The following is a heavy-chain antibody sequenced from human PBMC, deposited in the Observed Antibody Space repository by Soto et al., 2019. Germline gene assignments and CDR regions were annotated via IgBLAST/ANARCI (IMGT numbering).Heavy chain of an antibody. CDR3: TRLAYYDFWSGYDNWFDP. D-gene: IGHD3-3*01. CDR2: IYWNDDK. V-gene: IGHV2-5*01. J-gene: IGHJ5*02. Sequence: VSGPTLVNPTQTLTLTCTFSGFSLSTSGVGVGWIRQPPGKALEWLALIYWNDDKRYSPSLKSRLTITKDTSKSQVALTMTNMDPVDTATYYCTRLAYYDFWSGYDNWFDPWGQGTLVTVSS. CDR1: GFSLSTSGVG.